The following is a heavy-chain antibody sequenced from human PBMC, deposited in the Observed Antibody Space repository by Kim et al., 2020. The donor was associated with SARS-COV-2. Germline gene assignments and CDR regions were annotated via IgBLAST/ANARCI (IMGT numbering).Heavy chain of an antibody. CDR3: ARDRTYCSSTSCYQTGIDY. D-gene: IGHD2-2*01. V-gene: IGHV3-66*01. Sequence: GGSLRLSCAASGFTVSSNYMSWVRQAPGKGLEWVSVIYSGGSTYYADSVKGRFTISRDNSKNTLYLQMNSLRAEDTAVYYCARDRTYCSSTSCYQTGIDYCGQGPLVTVSS. CDR2: IYSGGST. CDR1: GFTVSSNY. J-gene: IGHJ4*02.